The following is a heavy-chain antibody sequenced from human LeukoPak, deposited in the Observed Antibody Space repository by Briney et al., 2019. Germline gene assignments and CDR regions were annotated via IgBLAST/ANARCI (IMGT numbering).Heavy chain of an antibody. CDR1: GGTFSSYA. D-gene: IGHD3-22*01. Sequence: SVKVSCKASGGTFSSYATSWVRQAPGQGLEWMGRIIPIFGTANYAQKFQGRVTITTDESKSTAYMELSSLRSEDTAVYYCASGGYGYYYYYMDVWGKGTTVTVSS. CDR3: ASGGYGYYYYYMDV. V-gene: IGHV1-69*05. J-gene: IGHJ6*03. CDR2: IIPIFGTA.